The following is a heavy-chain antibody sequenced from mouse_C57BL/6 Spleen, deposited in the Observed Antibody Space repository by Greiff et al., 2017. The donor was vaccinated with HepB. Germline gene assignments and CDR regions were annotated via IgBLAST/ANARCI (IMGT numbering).Heavy chain of an antibody. CDR3: ARGDYGSSYDYDMDY. CDR1: GYTFTSYW. J-gene: IGHJ4*01. D-gene: IGHD1-1*01. V-gene: IGHV1-53*01. Sequence: QVQLQQPGTELVKPGASVKLSCKASGYTFTSYWMHWVKQRPGQGLEWIGNINPSNGGTNYNEKFKSKATLTVDKSSSTAYMQLSSLTSEDTAVYYCARGDYGSSYDYDMDYWGQGTSVTVSS. CDR2: INPSNGGT.